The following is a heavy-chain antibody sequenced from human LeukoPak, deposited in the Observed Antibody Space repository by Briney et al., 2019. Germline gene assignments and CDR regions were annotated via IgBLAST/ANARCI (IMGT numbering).Heavy chain of an antibody. V-gene: IGHV3-15*01. Sequence: PGGSLRLSCAASGFTFSNAWMSWVRQAPGKGLEWVGRIKSKTDGGTADYAAPVKGRFTISRDDSKNTLYLQMNSLKTEDTAVYYCARARDGYSYGYDAFDIWGQGTMVTVSS. CDR1: GFTFSNAW. CDR2: IKSKTDGGTA. J-gene: IGHJ3*02. D-gene: IGHD5-18*01. CDR3: ARARDGYSYGYDAFDI.